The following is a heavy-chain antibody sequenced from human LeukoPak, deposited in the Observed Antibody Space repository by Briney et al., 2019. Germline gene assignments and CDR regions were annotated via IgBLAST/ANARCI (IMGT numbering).Heavy chain of an antibody. CDR3: ARGRYSSSWYDY. D-gene: IGHD6-13*01. CDR2: INHSGST. CDR1: GGSFSGYY. V-gene: IGHV4-34*01. Sequence: SETLSLTCAVYGGSFSGYYWSWIRQPPGKGLEWIEEINHSGSTNYNPSLKSRVTISVDTSKNQFSLKLSSVTAADTAVYYCARGRYSSSWYDYWGQGTLVTVSS. J-gene: IGHJ4*02.